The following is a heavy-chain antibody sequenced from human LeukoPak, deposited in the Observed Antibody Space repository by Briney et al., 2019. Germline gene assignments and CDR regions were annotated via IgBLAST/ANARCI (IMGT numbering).Heavy chain of an antibody. CDR1: GFTFDDYA. V-gene: IGHV3-9*01. Sequence: GGSLRLSCAASGFTFDDYAMHWVRQAPGKGLEWVSGISWNSGSIGYADSVKGRFTISRDNAKNSLYLQMNSLRAEDTALYYCAKETWPYYDISHYGMDVWGQGTTVTVSS. J-gene: IGHJ6*02. CDR3: AKETWPYYDISHYGMDV. D-gene: IGHD3-9*01. CDR2: ISWNSGSI.